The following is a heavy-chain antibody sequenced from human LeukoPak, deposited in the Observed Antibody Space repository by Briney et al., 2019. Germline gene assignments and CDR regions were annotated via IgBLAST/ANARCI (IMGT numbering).Heavy chain of an antibody. CDR3: ARAGTDDFWSGYGARRVGWFDP. Sequence: PSEPLSLTCTVSGGFMSSYYWSWIRRPTGKGLEGIGYIDYSGSTNYNPSLKSRVTISVDTSKNQFTLKLSSVTAADTAVYYCARAGTDDFWSGYGARRVGWFDPWGQGAPVTVSS. D-gene: IGHD3-3*01. CDR2: IDYSGST. J-gene: IGHJ5*02. V-gene: IGHV4-59*13. CDR1: GGFMSSYY.